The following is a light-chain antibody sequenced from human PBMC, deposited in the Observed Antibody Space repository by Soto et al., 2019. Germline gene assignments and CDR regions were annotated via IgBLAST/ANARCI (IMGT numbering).Light chain of an antibody. V-gene: IGKV3-20*01. Sequence: ELVLTQSPGTLSLSPGERATLSCRAGQSVGGNYIAWYQQKPGQAPRLLIYGASSRATGIPDRFSGSGSGTDFTLTISRLEPEDFAVYYCQQYGSSPPLTFGGGTKVEIK. CDR2: GAS. CDR1: QSVGGNY. CDR3: QQYGSSPPLT. J-gene: IGKJ4*01.